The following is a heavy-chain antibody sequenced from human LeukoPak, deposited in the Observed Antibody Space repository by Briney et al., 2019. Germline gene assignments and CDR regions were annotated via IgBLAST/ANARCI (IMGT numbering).Heavy chain of an antibody. CDR3: ARDYRRTVAEDY. J-gene: IGHJ4*02. CDR1: GFTFSSYS. V-gene: IGHV3-21*01. Sequence: PGGSLRLSCAAAGFTFSSYSMNWVRQAPGKGLEWVSSISSSSSYIYYADSVKGRFTISRDNAKNSLYLQMNSLRAEDTAVYYCARDYRRTVAEDYWGQGTLVTVSS. CDR2: ISSSSSYI. D-gene: IGHD6-19*01.